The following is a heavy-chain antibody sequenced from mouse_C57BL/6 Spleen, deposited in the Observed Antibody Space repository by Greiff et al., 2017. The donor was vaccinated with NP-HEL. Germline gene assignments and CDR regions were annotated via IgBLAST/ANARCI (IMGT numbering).Heavy chain of an antibody. J-gene: IGHJ2*01. CDR2: ISSGGDYI. CDR3: TRDYYYYDGYYFDY. Sequence: EVHLVESGEGLVKPGGSLKLSCAASGFTFSSYAMSWVRQTPEKRLEWVAYISSGGDYIYYADTVKGRFTISRDNARNTRYLQMSSLKSEDTAMYYCTRDYYYYDGYYFDYWGQGTPLTVSS. V-gene: IGHV5-9-1*02. CDR1: GFTFSSYA. D-gene: IGHD2-4*01.